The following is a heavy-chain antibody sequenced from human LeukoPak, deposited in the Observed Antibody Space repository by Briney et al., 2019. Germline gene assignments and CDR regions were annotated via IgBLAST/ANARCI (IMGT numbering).Heavy chain of an antibody. CDR3: ARDQGDLGYCSSTSCHGYFQH. J-gene: IGHJ1*01. D-gene: IGHD2-2*01. V-gene: IGHV3-21*01. CDR1: GFTLSSYS. Sequence: PGGSLRLSCAASGFTLSSYSMNWVRQAPGKGLEWVSSISSSSSYIYYADSVKGRFTISRDNAKNSLYLQMNSLRAEDTAVYYCARDQGDLGYCSSTSCHGYFQHWGQGTLVTVSS. CDR2: ISSSSSYI.